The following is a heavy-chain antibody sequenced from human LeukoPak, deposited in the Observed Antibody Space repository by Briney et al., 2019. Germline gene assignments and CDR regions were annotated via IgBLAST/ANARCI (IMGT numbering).Heavy chain of an antibody. CDR3: ARDRGSGWYGY. CDR1: GGSISSYH. V-gene: IGHV4-59*01. D-gene: IGHD6-19*01. Sequence: PSETLSLTCTVSGGSISSYHWSWIRQPPGKGLEWIGYIYYSGSTNYNPSLKSRVTISVDTSKNQFSLKLSSVTAADTAVYYCARDRGSGWYGYWGQGTLVTVSS. CDR2: IYYSGST. J-gene: IGHJ4*02.